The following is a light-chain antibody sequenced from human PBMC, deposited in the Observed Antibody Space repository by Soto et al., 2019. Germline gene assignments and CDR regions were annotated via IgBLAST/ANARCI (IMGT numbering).Light chain of an antibody. Sequence: ETVLTQSPATLSLSPGERATLSCSASRSISTYLAWYQQKPGQAPRLLIYEALNRATGIPAMFSGSESGTDFTLTISGLEPEDFAVYYYQQRNNWPLTFGGGTKVEIK. CDR3: QQRNNWPLT. V-gene: IGKV3-11*01. CDR1: RSISTY. J-gene: IGKJ4*02. CDR2: EAL.